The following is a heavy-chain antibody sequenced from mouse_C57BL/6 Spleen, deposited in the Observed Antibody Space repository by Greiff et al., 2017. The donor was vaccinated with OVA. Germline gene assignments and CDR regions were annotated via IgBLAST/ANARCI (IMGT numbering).Heavy chain of an antibody. CDR1: GYSITSGYY. D-gene: IGHD2-4*01. Sequence: EVKLVESGPGLVKPSQSLSLTCSVTGYSITSGYYWNWIRQFPGNKLEWMGYISYDGSNNYNPSLKNRISITRDTSKNQFFLKLNSVTTEDTATYYCARGGIYYDYDRAMDYWGQGTSVTVSS. CDR2: ISYDGSN. V-gene: IGHV3-6*01. J-gene: IGHJ4*01. CDR3: ARGGIYYDYDRAMDY.